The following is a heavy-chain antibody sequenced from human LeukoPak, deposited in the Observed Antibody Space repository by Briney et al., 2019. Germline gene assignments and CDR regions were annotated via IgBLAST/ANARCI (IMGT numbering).Heavy chain of an antibody. V-gene: IGHV3-48*02. CDR1: GFTFSNYG. Sequence: PGGSLRLSCAASGFTFSNYGMNWVRQAPGKGLDWVSYISSGTTTIIYADSVKGRFTISRDNAKNSLYLQMKSLRDEDTAVYYCARDVPDYWGQGTLVTVSS. CDR2: ISSGTTTI. J-gene: IGHJ4*02. D-gene: IGHD3-10*02. CDR3: ARDVPDY.